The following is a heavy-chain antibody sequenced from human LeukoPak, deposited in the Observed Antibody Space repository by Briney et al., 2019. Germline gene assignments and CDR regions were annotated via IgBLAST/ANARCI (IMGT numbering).Heavy chain of an antibody. V-gene: IGHV4-4*07. CDR2: IYTSGGT. CDR3: AKGVFYYDTSGRGYYFDY. Sequence: PSETLSLTCSVSGGSIGNYYWCWIRQHPRKGLVWIGRIYTSGGTVYNPSRMSQDTLSVDTSKNQFSLKLSSVTAADTAVYSCAKGVFYYDTSGRGYYFDYWGQGTLVTVSS. D-gene: IGHD3-22*01. J-gene: IGHJ4*02. CDR1: GGSIGNYY.